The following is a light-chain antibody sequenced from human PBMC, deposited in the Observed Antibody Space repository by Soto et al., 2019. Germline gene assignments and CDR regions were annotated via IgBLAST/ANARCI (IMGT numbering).Light chain of an antibody. V-gene: IGLV2-8*01. CDR3: SSYACILHVV. CDR2: EVS. CDR1: SSDVGGYNY. J-gene: IGLJ2*01. Sequence: QSVLTQPPSASGSPGQSVTISCTGTSSDVGGYNYVSWYQQHPGKAPKLMIYEVSKRPSGVPDRFSGSKSGNTASLTVSGLQAEDEADYYCSSYACILHVVFGGGTKLTVL.